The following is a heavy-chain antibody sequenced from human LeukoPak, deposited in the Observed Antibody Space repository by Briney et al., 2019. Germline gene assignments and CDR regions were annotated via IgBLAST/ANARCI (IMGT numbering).Heavy chain of an antibody. CDR2: ISPNSGAT. V-gene: IGHV1-2*02. J-gene: IGHJ4*02. CDR1: GYTFTSYG. D-gene: IGHD5/OR15-5a*01. Sequence: ASVKVSCKASGYTFTSYGISWARQAPGQGLEWMGWISPNSGATNYAQNFQGRVTMTRDTSISTAYMELSRLGPDDTAVYYCATSRVRLYYFDLWGQGTLVTVSS. CDR3: ATSRVRLYYFDL.